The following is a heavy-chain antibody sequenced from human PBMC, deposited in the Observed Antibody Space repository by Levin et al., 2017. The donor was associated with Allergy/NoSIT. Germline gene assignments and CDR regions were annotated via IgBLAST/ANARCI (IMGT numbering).Heavy chain of an antibody. D-gene: IGHD6-6*01. CDR2: INPNSGGT. CDR1: GYTFTGYY. J-gene: IGHJ4*02. Sequence: GESLKISCKASGYTFTGYYMHWVRQAPGQGLEWMGWINPNSGGTNYAQKFQGRVTMTRDTSISTAYMELSRLRSDDTAVYYCANLGGYSSSSGSHFDYWGQGTLVTVSS. CDR3: ANLGGYSSSSGSHFDY. V-gene: IGHV1-2*02.